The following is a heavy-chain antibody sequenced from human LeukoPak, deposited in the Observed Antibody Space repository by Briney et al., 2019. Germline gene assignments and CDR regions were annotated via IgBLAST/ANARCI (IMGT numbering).Heavy chain of an antibody. CDR1: GDSIGSYY. CDR2: IYTSGST. Sequence: SETLSLTCTVSGDSIGSYYWSWIRQPAGKGLEWIGRIYTSGSTNYNPSLTSRVTISVDTSKNQFSLRLSSVTAADTAIYYCARVPAAGTGPDYWGQGTLVTVSS. D-gene: IGHD6-13*01. J-gene: IGHJ4*02. CDR3: ARVPAAGTGPDY. V-gene: IGHV4-4*07.